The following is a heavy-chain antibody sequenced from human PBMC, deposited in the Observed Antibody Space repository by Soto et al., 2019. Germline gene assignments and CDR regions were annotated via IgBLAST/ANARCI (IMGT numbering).Heavy chain of an antibody. V-gene: IGHV3-30*03. CDR1: GFIFSNNG. CDR2: MSYDGSDT. Sequence: PGRSLRLSCVGSGFIFSNNGMHWVRQTPGKGLEWVACMSYDGSDTFYAASVKGRFTISRNNSKNTLFLHMSNLRAEDTAMYYCTIVRVADSALDHWGQGTLVTVSS. CDR3: TIVRVADSALDH. D-gene: IGHD3-10*02. J-gene: IGHJ4*02.